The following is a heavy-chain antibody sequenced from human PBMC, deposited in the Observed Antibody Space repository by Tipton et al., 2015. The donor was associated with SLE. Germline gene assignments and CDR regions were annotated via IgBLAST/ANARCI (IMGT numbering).Heavy chain of an antibody. Sequence: TLSPTCAVYGGSFSGYYWSWIRQPPGKGLEWIGEINHSGSTNYNPSLKSRVTISVDTSKNQFSLKLSSVTAADTAVYYCARGGNDSSGYYSHWGQGTLVTVSS. CDR1: GGSFSGYY. J-gene: IGHJ4*02. CDR2: INHSGST. V-gene: IGHV4-34*01. D-gene: IGHD3-22*01. CDR3: ARGGNDSSGYYSH.